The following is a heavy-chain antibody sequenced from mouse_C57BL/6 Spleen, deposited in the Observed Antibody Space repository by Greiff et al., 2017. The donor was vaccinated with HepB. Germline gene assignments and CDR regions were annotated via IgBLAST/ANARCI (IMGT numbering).Heavy chain of an antibody. J-gene: IGHJ4*01. V-gene: IGHV1-64*01. CDR2: IHPNSGST. CDR3: ASPLYDGYFYAMDY. CDR1: GYTFTSYW. D-gene: IGHD2-3*01. Sequence: VQLQQSGAELVKPGASVKLSCKASGYTFTSYWMHWVKQRPGQGLEWIGMIHPNSGSTNYNEKFKSKATLTVDKSSSTAYMQLSSLTSEDSAVYYCASPLYDGYFYAMDYWGQGTSVTVSS.